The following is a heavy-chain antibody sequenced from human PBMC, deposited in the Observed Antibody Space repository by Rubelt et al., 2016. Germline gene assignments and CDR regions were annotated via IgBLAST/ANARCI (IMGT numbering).Heavy chain of an antibody. V-gene: IGHV4-59*05. CDR3: ASGGMVRGGIIDDGWFDP. CDR1: GFTFGDYA. CDR2: IYYSGST. Sequence: VQLVESGGGLVQPGRSLRLTCTASGFTFGDYAMSWVRQAPGKGLEWIGSIYYSGSTYYNPSLKSRVTISVDTSKNQFALKLSSVAAADTAVYDGASGGMVRGGIIDDGWFDPWGQGTLVTVAS. J-gene: IGHJ5*02. D-gene: IGHD3-10*01.